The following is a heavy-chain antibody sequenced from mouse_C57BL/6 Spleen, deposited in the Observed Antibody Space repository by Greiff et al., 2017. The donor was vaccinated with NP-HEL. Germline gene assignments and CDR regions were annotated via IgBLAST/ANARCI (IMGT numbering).Heavy chain of an antibody. J-gene: IGHJ2*01. CDR1: GYSFTGYY. CDR2: INPSTGGT. D-gene: IGHD2-2*01. V-gene: IGHV1-42*01. Sequence: VHVKQSGPELVKPGASVKISCKASGYSFTGYYMNWVEQSPEKSLEWIGEINPSTGGTTYNQKFKAKATLTVDKSSSTAYMQLKSLTSEDSAVYYCAREGSTMVTTFDYWGQGTTLTVSS. CDR3: AREGSTMVTTFDY.